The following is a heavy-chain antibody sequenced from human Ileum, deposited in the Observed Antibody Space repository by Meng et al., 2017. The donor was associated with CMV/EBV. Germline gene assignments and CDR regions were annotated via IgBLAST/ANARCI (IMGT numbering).Heavy chain of an antibody. V-gene: IGHV3-48*04. CDR3: ARDLPSGTSVNYFDY. CDR2: ISSSSRTI. J-gene: IGHJ4*02. CDR1: GFTFSSYS. Sequence: GESLKISCAASGFTFSSYSMNWVRQAPGKGLEWVSYISSSSRTIYYADSVKGRFTISRDDSENTLYLQMNSLRGEDTALYYCARDLPSGTSVNYFDYWGQGTLVTVSS. D-gene: IGHD1-26*01.